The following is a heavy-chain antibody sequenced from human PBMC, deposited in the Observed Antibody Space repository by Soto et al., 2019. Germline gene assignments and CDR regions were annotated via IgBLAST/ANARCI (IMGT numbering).Heavy chain of an antibody. J-gene: IGHJ4*02. Sequence: PGGSLRLSCAASGFTFSSYAMSWVRQAPGKGLEWVSAISGSGGSTYYADSVKGRFTISRDNSKNTLYLQMNSLRAEDTAVYYCAKDTDKLTVVTPFDYWGQGTLVTAPQ. CDR3: AKDTDKLTVVTPFDY. V-gene: IGHV3-23*01. CDR1: GFTFSSYA. D-gene: IGHD2-15*01. CDR2: ISGSGGST.